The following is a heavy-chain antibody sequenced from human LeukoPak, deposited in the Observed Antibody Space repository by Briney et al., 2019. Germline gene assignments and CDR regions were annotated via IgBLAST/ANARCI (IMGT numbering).Heavy chain of an antibody. Sequence: PGGSLRLSCAASGFTFSSYAMTWVRQAPGKGPEWVSGISWNSGSIAYADSVKGRFPISRDNAKNSLYLQMNSLRPEDTALYYCAKDSVGWPRSSSAFDIWGQGTRVTVSS. D-gene: IGHD5-12*01. J-gene: IGHJ3*02. CDR2: ISWNSGSI. V-gene: IGHV3-9*01. CDR3: AKDSVGWPRSSSAFDI. CDR1: GFTFSSYA.